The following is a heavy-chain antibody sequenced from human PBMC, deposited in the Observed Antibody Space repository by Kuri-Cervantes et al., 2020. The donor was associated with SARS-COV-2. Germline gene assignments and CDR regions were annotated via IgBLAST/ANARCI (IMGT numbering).Heavy chain of an antibody. J-gene: IGHJ6*03. CDR3: ARTSSLYGDYVAYYYYMDV. Sequence: ASVQVFCKVSGYTLTELSMHWVRQAPGKGLEWMGGFDPEDGETIYAQKFQGRVTMTEDTSTDTAYMELSSLRSEDTAVYYCARTSSLYGDYVAYYYYMDVWGKGTTVTVSS. D-gene: IGHD4-17*01. CDR1: GYTLTELS. CDR2: FDPEDGET. V-gene: IGHV1-24*01.